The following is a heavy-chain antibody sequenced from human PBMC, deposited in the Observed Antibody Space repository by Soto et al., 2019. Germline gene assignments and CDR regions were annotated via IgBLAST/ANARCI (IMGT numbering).Heavy chain of an antibody. CDR2: IYPGDSDT. D-gene: IGHD1-7*01. V-gene: IGHV5-51*01. CDR1: GYSFTSYW. Sequence: PXESLTISCKGSGYSFTSYWIGLVRQVPGKGLEWMGIIYPGDSDTRYSPSFQGQVTISADKSISTAYLQWSSLKASDTAMYYCARSQAPNSRMDVWGQGTTVTVSS. CDR3: ARSQAPNSRMDV. J-gene: IGHJ6*02.